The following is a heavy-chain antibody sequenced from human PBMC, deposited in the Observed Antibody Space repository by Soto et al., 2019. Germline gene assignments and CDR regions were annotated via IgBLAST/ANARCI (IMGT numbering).Heavy chain of an antibody. D-gene: IGHD3-10*01. V-gene: IGHV4-61*01. CDR2: TAVTGAM. CDR3: ARGRADSAGSSFGRRMDV. Sequence: QVQLQESGPGLVKPSETLSLLCFVSGEAVGSGQSYWNWVRQAPGKGLEWIGHTAVTGAMKNSASLKRRVTMSIDPSKHQISLTLTSVTAADSATYFCARGRADSAGSSFGRRMDVWGQGTTVTVAS. CDR1: GEAVGSGQSY. J-gene: IGHJ6*02.